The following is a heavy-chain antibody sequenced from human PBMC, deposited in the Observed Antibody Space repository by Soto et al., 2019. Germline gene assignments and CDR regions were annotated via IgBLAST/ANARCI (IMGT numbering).Heavy chain of an antibody. CDR2: INHSGST. J-gene: IGHJ5*02. D-gene: IGHD4-4*01. CDR3: ARGPIQHDYSNYWFDP. V-gene: IGHV4-34*01. Sequence: SETLSLTCAVYGGSFSGYYWSWIRQPPGKGLEWIGEINHSGSTNYNPSLKSRVTISVDTSKNQFSLKLSSVTAADTAVYYCARGPIQHDYSNYWFDPWGQGTLVTVSS. CDR1: GGSFSGYY.